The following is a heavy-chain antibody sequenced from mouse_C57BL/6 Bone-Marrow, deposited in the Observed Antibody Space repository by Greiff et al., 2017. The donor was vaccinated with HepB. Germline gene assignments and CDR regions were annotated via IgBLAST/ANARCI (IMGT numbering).Heavy chain of an antibody. V-gene: IGHV5-12*01. J-gene: IGHJ3*01. Sequence: DVMLVESGGGLVQPGGSLKLSCAASGFTFSDYYMYWVRQTPEKRLEWVAYISNGGGSTYYPDTVKGRFTISRDNAKNTLYLQMSRLKSEDTAMYYCASFYVGYEGFAYWGQGTLVTVSA. D-gene: IGHD2-3*01. CDR3: ASFYVGYEGFAY. CDR1: GFTFSDYY. CDR2: ISNGGGST.